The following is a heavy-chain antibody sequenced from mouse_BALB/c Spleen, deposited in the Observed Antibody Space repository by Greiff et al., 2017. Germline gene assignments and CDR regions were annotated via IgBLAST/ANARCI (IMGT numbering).Heavy chain of an antibody. CDR1: GFTFSSFG. CDR3: ARWDYDVLDY. Sequence: DVMLVESGGGLVQPGGSRKLSCAASGFTFSSFGMHWVRQAPEKGLEWVAYISSGSSTIYYADTVKGRFTISRDNPKNTLFLQMTSLRSEDTAMYYCARWDYDVLDYWGQGTSVTVSS. CDR2: ISSGSSTI. J-gene: IGHJ4*01. V-gene: IGHV5-17*02. D-gene: IGHD2-4*01.